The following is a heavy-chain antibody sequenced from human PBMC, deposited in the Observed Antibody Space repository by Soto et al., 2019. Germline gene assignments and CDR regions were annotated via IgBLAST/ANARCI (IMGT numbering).Heavy chain of an antibody. Sequence: GGSLRLSCAASGFTFSSYGMHWVRQAPGKGLEWVAVISYDGSNKYYADSVKGRFTISRDNSKNTLYLQMNSLRAEDTAVYYCAKAGSRNCSGGSCSLGAFDIWGQGTMVTVSS. CDR3: AKAGSRNCSGGSCSLGAFDI. V-gene: IGHV3-30*18. CDR1: GFTFSSYG. D-gene: IGHD2-15*01. CDR2: ISYDGSNK. J-gene: IGHJ3*02.